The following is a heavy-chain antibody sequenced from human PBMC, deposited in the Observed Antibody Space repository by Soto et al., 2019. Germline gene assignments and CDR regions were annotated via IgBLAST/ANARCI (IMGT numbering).Heavy chain of an antibody. Sequence: NPSETLSLTCAVSGGSISSGGYSWSWIRQPPGKGLEWIGYIYHSGSTYYNPSLKSRVTISVGRSKNQFSLKLSSVTAADTAVYYCARTRIPNAFDIWGQGTMVTVSS. V-gene: IGHV4-30-2*01. J-gene: IGHJ3*02. CDR1: GGSISSGGYS. D-gene: IGHD3-10*01. CDR3: ARTRIPNAFDI. CDR2: IYHSGST.